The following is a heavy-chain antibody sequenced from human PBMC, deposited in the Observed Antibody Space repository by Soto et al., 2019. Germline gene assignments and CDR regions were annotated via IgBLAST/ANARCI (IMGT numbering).Heavy chain of an antibody. CDR3: ARAGLTTLELATIY. Sequence: ASVKVSCKASRYTFTDYYVHWVRQSPGQGLEWMGWINANSGVTKFPQKFQGRVIMTRDTFISTVYMELSRLTSDVAAVYYCARAGLTTLELATIYWGQGTQVTVSS. D-gene: IGHD5-12*01. J-gene: IGHJ4*02. CDR1: RYTFTDYY. V-gene: IGHV1-2*02. CDR2: INANSGVT.